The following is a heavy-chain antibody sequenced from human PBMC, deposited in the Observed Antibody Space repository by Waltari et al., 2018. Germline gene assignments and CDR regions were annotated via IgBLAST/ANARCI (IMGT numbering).Heavy chain of an antibody. CDR3: ARHESWSGVGNY. J-gene: IGHJ4*02. Sequence: QLQLQESGPGLVKHSATLSLTCTVSGGSISCSAYYWGWIRQPPGKGLEWIGRIYYRGSTYYNPSLKSRVTIPVDTSKNQFSLKVSSVTAADTAVYYCARHESWSGVGNYWGQGALVTVSS. CDR2: IYYRGST. V-gene: IGHV4-39*01. D-gene: IGHD3-10*01. CDR1: GGSISCSAYY.